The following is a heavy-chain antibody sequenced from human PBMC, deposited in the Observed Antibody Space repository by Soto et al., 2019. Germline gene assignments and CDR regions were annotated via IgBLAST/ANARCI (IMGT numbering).Heavy chain of an antibody. D-gene: IGHD1-26*01. Sequence: PSETLSLTCLVSGQYIKSNFWWAWVRQSPGKGLEWIGEIYHSGSAIYTPSLKNRVTLSLDGSKNEFSLNMDSVTAEDTAVYYCAGYLGATTHANDRKRAFDYWGQGTLVTVSS. CDR1: GQYIKSNFW. CDR3: AGYLGATTHANDRKRAFDY. CDR2: IYHSGSA. V-gene: IGHV4-4*02. J-gene: IGHJ4*02.